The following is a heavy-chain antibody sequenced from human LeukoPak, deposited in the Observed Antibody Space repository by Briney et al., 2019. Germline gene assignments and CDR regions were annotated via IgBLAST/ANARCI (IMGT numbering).Heavy chain of an antibody. CDR2: MNPNSGNT. D-gene: IGHD3-9*01. Sequence: ASVKVSCKASGYTFTSYDINWVRQATGQGLEWMGWMNPNSGNTGYAQKFQGRVTMTRDMSTSTVYMELSSLRSEDTAVYYCARDLGGLTISPNWFDPWGQGTLVTVSS. V-gene: IGHV1-8*02. CDR3: ARDLGGLTISPNWFDP. J-gene: IGHJ5*02. CDR1: GYTFTSYD.